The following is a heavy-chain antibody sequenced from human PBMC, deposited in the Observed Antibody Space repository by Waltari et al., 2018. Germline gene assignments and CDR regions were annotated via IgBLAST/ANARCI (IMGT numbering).Heavy chain of an antibody. CDR1: GYTFTSYG. V-gene: IGHV4-34*08. D-gene: IGHD6-6*01. Sequence: QVQLVQSGAEVKKPGASVKVSCKASGYTFTSYGISWVRQAPGQGLEWIGEINHSGSTNYNPSLKSRVTISVDTSKNQFSLKLSSVTAADTAVYYCSLLLARRHDYFDYWGQGTLVTVSS. CDR2: INHSGST. CDR3: SLLLARRHDYFDY. J-gene: IGHJ4*02.